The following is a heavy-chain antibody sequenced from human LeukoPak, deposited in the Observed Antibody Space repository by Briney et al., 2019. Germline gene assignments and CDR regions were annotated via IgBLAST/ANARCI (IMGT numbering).Heavy chain of an antibody. CDR2: MNPNSGNT. CDR3: ATNSGSYRTRKNWFDP. J-gene: IGHJ5*02. Sequence: ASVKVSCKASGYTFTSYDINWVRQATGQGLEWMVWMNPNSGNTGYAQKFQGRVTMTRNTSISTAYMELSSLRSEDTAVYYCATNSGSYRTRKNWFDPWGQGTLVTVSS. CDR1: GYTFTSYD. D-gene: IGHD1-26*01. V-gene: IGHV1-8*01.